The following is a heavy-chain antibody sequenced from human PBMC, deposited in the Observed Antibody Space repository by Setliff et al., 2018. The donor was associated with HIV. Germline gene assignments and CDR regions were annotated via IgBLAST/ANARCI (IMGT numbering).Heavy chain of an antibody. D-gene: IGHD6-13*01. J-gene: IGHJ5*01. V-gene: IGHV5-51*01. CDR3: ARVFSAGWFDS. CDR1: GYSFTSYW. CDR2: IRPADSDT. Sequence: GESLKISCKGSGYSFTSYWVGWVRQMPGKGLEWMGIIRPADSDTRVNPSFQGHVTISADKSISTTYLQWSSLRASDTAMYYCARVFSAGWFDSWGQGTLVTVSS.